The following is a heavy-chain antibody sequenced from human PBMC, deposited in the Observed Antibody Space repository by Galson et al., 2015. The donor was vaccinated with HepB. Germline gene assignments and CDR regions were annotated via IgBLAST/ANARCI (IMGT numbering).Heavy chain of an antibody. V-gene: IGHV3-53*01. J-gene: IGHJ4*02. CDR3: ASHSGYIVFEY. D-gene: IGHD5-12*01. CDR1: GFTVGSNY. CDR2: FYIGGNT. Sequence: SLRLSCAASGFTVGSNYMSWVRQALGKGLEWVSVFYIGGNTYYADSVKGRFTISRDNSKNTVYLQMNGLRAEDTAVYYCASHSGYIVFEYWGQGTLVTVSS.